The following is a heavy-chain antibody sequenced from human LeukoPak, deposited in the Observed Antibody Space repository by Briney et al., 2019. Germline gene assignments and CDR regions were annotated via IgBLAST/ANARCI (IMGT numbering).Heavy chain of an antibody. D-gene: IGHD6-13*01. J-gene: IGHJ1*01. CDR1: GFTFSTYV. V-gene: IGHV3-23*01. Sequence: GGSLRLSCAASGFTFSTYVMSWVRQAPGKGLEWVSAIVGSGGSTYYADSVKGRFTISRDNAKNSLYLQMNSLRAEDTAVYYCARGGSSSRFQHWGQGTLVTVSS. CDR2: IVGSGGST. CDR3: ARGGSSSRFQH.